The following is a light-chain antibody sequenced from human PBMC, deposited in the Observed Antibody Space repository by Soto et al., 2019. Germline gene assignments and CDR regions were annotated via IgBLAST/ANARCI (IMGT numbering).Light chain of an antibody. Sequence: DIQMTQSPSSLSASVGDRVTITCRASQSISSYLNWYQQKPGKAPKLLIYDASSLQSGVPSRFSGSGSGTDFTLTISSLQPEDSATYDCQQSYSTPLTFGGGTKVEIK. J-gene: IGKJ4*01. V-gene: IGKV1-39*01. CDR2: DAS. CDR1: QSISSY. CDR3: QQSYSTPLT.